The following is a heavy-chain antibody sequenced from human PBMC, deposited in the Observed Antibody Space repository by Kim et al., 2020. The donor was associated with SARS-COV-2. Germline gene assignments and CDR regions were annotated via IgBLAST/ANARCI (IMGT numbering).Heavy chain of an antibody. CDR1: GFTFSSYG. J-gene: IGHJ4*02. D-gene: IGHD6-19*01. Sequence: GGSLRLSCAASGFTFSSYGMHWVRQAPGKGLEWVAVISSDGSNKYYADSVKGQFTISRDNSKNTLYLQMNSLRAEDTAVYYCAKRGDSGWYLIDYWGQGTLVTVSS. V-gene: IGHV3-30*18. CDR3: AKRGDSGWYLIDY. CDR2: ISSDGSNK.